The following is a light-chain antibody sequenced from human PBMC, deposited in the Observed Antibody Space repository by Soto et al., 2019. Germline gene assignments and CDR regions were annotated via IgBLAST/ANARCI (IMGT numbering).Light chain of an antibody. CDR3: QQAYTFPIT. CDR2: TAS. J-gene: IGKJ5*01. V-gene: IGKV1D-12*01. CDR1: QDIAGY. Sequence: DIQVTQSPSSVSAAVGDRDTISCRASQDIAGYLAWYQHKPGRAPELLIRTASSLQSGVPSRFSGSGSGTDFTLTINSLQPEDFATYYCQQAYTFPITFGQGTRLEIK.